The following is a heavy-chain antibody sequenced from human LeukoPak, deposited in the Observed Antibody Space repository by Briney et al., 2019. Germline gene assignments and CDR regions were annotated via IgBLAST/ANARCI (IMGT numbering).Heavy chain of an antibody. V-gene: IGHV1-18*01. J-gene: IGHJ3*02. CDR1: GYTFTNYG. CDR3: ARGGYDTSAEAFDI. CDR2: ISTYNDYT. Sequence: ASVKVSCKASGYTFTNYGISLVRQAPGQGLEWMGWISTYNDYTKYSQKLQGRVTMTTDTSTSTAYMELRSLTSDDTALYYCARGGYDTSAEAFDIWGQGTMVTVSS. D-gene: IGHD3-22*01.